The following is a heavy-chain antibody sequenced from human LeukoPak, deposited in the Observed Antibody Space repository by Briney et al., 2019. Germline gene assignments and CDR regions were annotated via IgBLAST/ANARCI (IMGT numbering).Heavy chain of an antibody. CDR3: ASPIAAAGS. CDR2: ISSSSSYI. V-gene: IGHV3-21*01. CDR1: GVTVSNAW. D-gene: IGHD6-13*01. Sequence: PGGSLRLSCAASGVTVSNAWMNWVRQAPGKGLEWVSSISSSSSYIYYADSVKGRFTISRDNAKNSLYLQMNSLRAEDTAVYYCASPIAAAGSWGQGTLVTVSS. J-gene: IGHJ5*02.